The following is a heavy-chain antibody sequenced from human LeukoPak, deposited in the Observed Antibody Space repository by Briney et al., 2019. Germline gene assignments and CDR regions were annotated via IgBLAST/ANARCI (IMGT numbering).Heavy chain of an antibody. CDR1: GYTLTELS. CDR2: FDPEDGET. CDR3: ATYAGWVRGVPRLWAAFDI. V-gene: IGHV1-24*01. D-gene: IGHD3-10*01. Sequence: ASVKVSCKVSGYTLTELSMHWVRQAPGKGLEWMGGFDPEDGETIYAQKFQGRVTMTEDTSTDTAYMELSSLRSEDTAVYYCATYAGWVRGVPRLWAAFDIWGQGTMVTVSS. J-gene: IGHJ3*02.